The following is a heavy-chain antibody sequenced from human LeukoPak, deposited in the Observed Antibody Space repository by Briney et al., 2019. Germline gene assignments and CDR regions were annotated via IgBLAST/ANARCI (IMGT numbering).Heavy chain of an antibody. J-gene: IGHJ4*02. V-gene: IGHV4-4*07. D-gene: IGHD2-2*01. CDR3: ARDHCSSTSCQFDY. CDR1: GGSISSYY. Sequence: SETLSLTCTVSGGSISSYYWSWIRQPAGKGLEWIGRIYTSGSTNYNPSLKSRVTISVDTSKNQFSLKLSSVTAADTAVYYCARDHCSSTSCQFDYWGQGTLVTVSS. CDR2: IYTSGST.